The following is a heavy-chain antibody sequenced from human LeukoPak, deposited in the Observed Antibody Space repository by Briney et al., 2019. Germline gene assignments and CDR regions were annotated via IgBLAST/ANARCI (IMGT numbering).Heavy chain of an antibody. Sequence: ASVKVSCKASGYTFSRFDINWVRQAPGQGLEWMGWMNPNSGRTGYAQNFQGRITITRNTSISTAYMELSSLRSEDTAVYYCTRETSSRYFDYWGQGTLVTVSS. CDR1: GYTFSRFD. CDR3: TRETSSRYFDY. J-gene: IGHJ4*02. V-gene: IGHV1-8*03. CDR2: MNPNSGRT.